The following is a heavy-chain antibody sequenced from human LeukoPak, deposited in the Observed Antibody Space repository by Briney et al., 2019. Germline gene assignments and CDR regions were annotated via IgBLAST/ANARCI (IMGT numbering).Heavy chain of an antibody. CDR3: AKANRDGYNYYDY. CDR2: ISGDGGVT. J-gene: IGHJ4*02. CDR1: GFTFSSYA. V-gene: IGHV3-23*01. Sequence: GGSLRLSCAASGFTFSSYAMSWVRQAPGKGLEWVLTISGDGGVTYYADSVKGRFTSSRDNSKDTLYLQMNSLRAEDTAAYYCAKANRDGYNYYDYWGQGTLVTVSS. D-gene: IGHD5-24*01.